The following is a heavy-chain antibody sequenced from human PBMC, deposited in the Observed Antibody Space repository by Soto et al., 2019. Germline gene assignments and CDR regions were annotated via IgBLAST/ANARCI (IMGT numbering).Heavy chain of an antibody. J-gene: IGHJ3*02. CDR3: ARRAAAGTGLGAFDI. D-gene: IGHD6-13*01. CDR1: GGSISSYY. CDR2: IYYSEST. Sequence: PSETLSLTCTVSGGSISSYYWSWIRQPPGKGLEWNGYIYYSESTNYNPSHKNRVTITINTSKNQFTLKMSSVTAADTAVYYCARRAAAGTGLGAFDIWGQGTMVTV. V-gene: IGHV4-59*08.